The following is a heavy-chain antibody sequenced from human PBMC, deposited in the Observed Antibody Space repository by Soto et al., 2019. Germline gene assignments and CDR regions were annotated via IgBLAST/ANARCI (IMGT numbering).Heavy chain of an antibody. Sequence: SVKVSCKASGGTFSSYRINWVRQAPGQGREWVGGIVPIYRTADYAQKFQGRVTITADESARTSYMELRSLKPQDTAVYYCVRDSGAKLSSSWGQGTLVTVSS. J-gene: IGHJ4*02. CDR2: IVPIYRTA. CDR1: GGTFSSYR. V-gene: IGHV1-69*13. CDR3: VRDSGAKLSSS. D-gene: IGHD6-13*01.